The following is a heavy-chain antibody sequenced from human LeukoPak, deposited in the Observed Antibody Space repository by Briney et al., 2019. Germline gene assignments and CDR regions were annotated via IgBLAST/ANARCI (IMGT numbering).Heavy chain of an antibody. J-gene: IGHJ4*02. V-gene: IGHV1-69*05. D-gene: IGHD5-18*01. Sequence: ASVKVSCKASGGTFSSYAISWVRQAPGQGLEWMGGIIPIFGTANYAQKFQGRVTITTDESTSTAYMELSSVRSEDTAVYYCASSGGYSYGGDYWGQGTLVTVSS. CDR3: ASSGGYSYGGDY. CDR1: GGTFSSYA. CDR2: IIPIFGTA.